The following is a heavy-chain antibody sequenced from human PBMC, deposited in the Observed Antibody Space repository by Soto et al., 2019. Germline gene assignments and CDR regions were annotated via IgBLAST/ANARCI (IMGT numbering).Heavy chain of an antibody. CDR1: GYTFTAYA. V-gene: IGHV1-3*05. Sequence: QVQLAQSGAEERKPGASVKVSCEATGYTFTAYAMHWVRQAPGQRLEWMGWINPANGNTKYSQKFQGRLTITSDTSANTVYMELNSLTSEDTAMYYCTRSATSPYGGLIGPFDYWGQGNLVTVSS. D-gene: IGHD3-16*02. CDR3: TRSATSPYGGLIGPFDY. J-gene: IGHJ4*02. CDR2: INPANGNT.